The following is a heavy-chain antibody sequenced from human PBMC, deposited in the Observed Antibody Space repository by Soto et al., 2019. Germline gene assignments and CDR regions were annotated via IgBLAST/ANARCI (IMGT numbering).Heavy chain of an antibody. D-gene: IGHD3-3*01. CDR3: AKEVRFLEWSAGGMDV. J-gene: IGHJ6*02. V-gene: IGHV3-23*01. CDR1: GFTFSSYA. CDR2: ISGSGGSA. Sequence: GGSLRLSCAASGFTFSSYAMSWVRQAPGKGLEWVSTISGSGGSAYYADSVKGRFTISRDNSKNTLYLQMNSLRAEDTAVYYCAKEVRFLEWSAGGMDVWGQGTTVTVSS.